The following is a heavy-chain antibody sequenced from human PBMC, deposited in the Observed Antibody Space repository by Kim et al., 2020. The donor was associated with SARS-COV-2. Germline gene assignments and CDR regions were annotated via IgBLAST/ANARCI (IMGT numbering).Heavy chain of an antibody. J-gene: IGHJ4*02. D-gene: IGHD6-13*01. CDR2: INSDESSP. CDR1: GFTFSSYW. Sequence: GGSLRLSCAASGFTFSSYWMHWVRQAPGKGLVWVSRINSDESSPTYADSVKGRFTISRDNAKNTLYLQMNSLRDEDTAVYYCARSVRAAAGVDYWGQGT. V-gene: IGHV3-74*01. CDR3: ARSVRAAAGVDY.